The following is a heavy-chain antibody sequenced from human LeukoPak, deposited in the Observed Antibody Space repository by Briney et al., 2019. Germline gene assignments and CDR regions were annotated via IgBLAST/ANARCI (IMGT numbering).Heavy chain of an antibody. Sequence: SEALSLTCPVSGGSLSGFYWSWIRQPPGKGLEWIGYVYYSGSTTYNPSLKSRVSISVDTSENQFSLRLGSVTAADTAVYYCARDSTEMDARGLAPWAKGTRVPVPS. CDR1: GGSLSGFY. CDR2: VYYSGST. V-gene: IGHV4-59*01. J-gene: IGHJ5*02. CDR3: ARDSTEMDARGLAP. D-gene: IGHD5-24*01.